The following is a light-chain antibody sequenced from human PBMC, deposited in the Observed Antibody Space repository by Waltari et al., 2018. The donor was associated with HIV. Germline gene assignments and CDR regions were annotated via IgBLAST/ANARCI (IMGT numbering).Light chain of an antibody. V-gene: IGLV4-69*01. J-gene: IGLJ2*01. CDR1: SGHSNYD. CDR3: QTWGSGIHVV. Sequence: QLALTQSPSASASVGASVNLTCTLSSGHSNYDIACPQKQPEKGPRYLMKVNSDGSHKKEDGVPDRFSGSSSGAERYLTISSLQSEDEGDYYCQTWGSGIHVVFGGGTKVTVL. CDR2: VNSDGSH.